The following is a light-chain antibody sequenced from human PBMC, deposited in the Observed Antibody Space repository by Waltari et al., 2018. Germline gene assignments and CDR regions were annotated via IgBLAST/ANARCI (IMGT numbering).Light chain of an antibody. J-gene: IGKJ4*01. V-gene: IGKV3-11*01. CDR2: EAS. CDR3: QQRSNWQLT. Sequence: EIVLTQSPATLSLSPGERATLSCRASQSVRSSLAWYQQKPGQAPRLLIYEASNRATGIPARFSGSGSGTDFTLTISSLEPEDFAVYYCQQRSNWQLTFGGGTKVEIK. CDR1: QSVRSS.